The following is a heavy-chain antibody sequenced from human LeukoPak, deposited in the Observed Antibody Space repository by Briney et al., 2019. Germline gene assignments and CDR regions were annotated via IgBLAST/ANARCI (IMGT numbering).Heavy chain of an antibody. Sequence: GGSLRLSCAASGFTFSSYEMNWVRQAPGKGLEWVSSISSSSSYIYYADSVKGRFTISRDNSKNSLYLQMNSLRAEDTAVYYCARDQGTPASYWGQGTLVTVSS. D-gene: IGHD2-15*01. CDR3: ARDQGTPASY. CDR1: GFTFSSYE. J-gene: IGHJ4*02. V-gene: IGHV3-21*01. CDR2: ISSSSSYI.